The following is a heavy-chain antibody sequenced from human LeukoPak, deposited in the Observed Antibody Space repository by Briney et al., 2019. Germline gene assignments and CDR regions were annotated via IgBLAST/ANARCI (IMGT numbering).Heavy chain of an antibody. CDR1: GFTFSSYA. Sequence: GGSLRLSCAASGFTFSSYAMSWVRQAPGKGLEWVSAISGSGGSTYYADSVKGRFTISRDNSKNTLYLQMNSLRAEDTAVYYCAKGEDSSGCYSDFDYWGQGTLVTVSS. CDR2: ISGSGGST. J-gene: IGHJ4*02. D-gene: IGHD3-22*01. V-gene: IGHV3-23*01. CDR3: AKGEDSSGCYSDFDY.